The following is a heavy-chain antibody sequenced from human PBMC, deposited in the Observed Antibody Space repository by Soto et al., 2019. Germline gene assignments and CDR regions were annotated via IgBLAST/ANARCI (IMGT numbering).Heavy chain of an antibody. Sequence: QLHLQESGPGLVKTSETLSLTCTVSGGSITSGSYHWGWIRQSPGKGLEWIGNVHYSGSTHYNPPLKSRATISIDTSKNQFSLKLSSVTAEDTAVYYCARPSRNGCSDGLDIWGQGTKVTV. V-gene: IGHV4-39*01. CDR2: VHYSGST. J-gene: IGHJ3*02. CDR1: GGSITSGSYH. CDR3: ARPSRNGCSDGLDI. D-gene: IGHD6-19*01.